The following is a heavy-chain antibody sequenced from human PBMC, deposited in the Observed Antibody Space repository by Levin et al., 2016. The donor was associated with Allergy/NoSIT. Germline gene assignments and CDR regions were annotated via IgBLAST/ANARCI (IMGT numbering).Heavy chain of an antibody. CDR2: ISDTGKT. V-gene: IGHV4-59*08. D-gene: IGHD5-12*01. J-gene: IGHJ4*02. CDR1: GGSISSYY. Sequence: SETLSLTCTVSGGSISSYYWSWIRQPPGKGPKWIGYISDTGKTNYYPSLKGRVSISVDTSKNQFSLKLSSVTAADTAVYYCARHGFGGYDLEFDHWGQGTLVTVSS. CDR3: ARHGFGGYDLEFDH.